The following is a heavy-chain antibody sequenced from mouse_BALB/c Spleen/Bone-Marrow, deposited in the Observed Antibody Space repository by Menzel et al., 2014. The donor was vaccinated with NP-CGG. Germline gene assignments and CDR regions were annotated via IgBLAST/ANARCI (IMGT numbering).Heavy chain of an antibody. CDR2: IHPNSGNT. CDR1: GYTFTSSW. J-gene: IGHJ2*01. V-gene: IGHV1S130*01. Sequence: QVQLQQSGSVLVRPGASVKLSCKASGYTFTSSWMHWAKQRPGQGLEWIGEIHPNSGNTNYNEKFKGKATVTVDKSSSTAYVDLSSLTSEDSAVYYCARSGFDYWGQGTTLTVSS. CDR3: ARSGFDY. D-gene: IGHD4-1*01.